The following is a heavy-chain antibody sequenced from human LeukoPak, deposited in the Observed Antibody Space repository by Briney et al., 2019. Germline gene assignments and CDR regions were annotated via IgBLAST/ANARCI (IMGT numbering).Heavy chain of an antibody. CDR1: GGSISSYY. J-gene: IGHJ4*02. CDR2: IYHSEST. CDR3: ARFRYSGSYSP. V-gene: IGHV4-59*12. Sequence: SETLSLTCTVSGGSISSYYWSWIRQPPGKGLEWIGYIYHSESTYYNPSLKSRVTISIDRSKNQFSLKLSSVTAADTAVYYCARFRYSGSYSPWGQGTLVTVSS. D-gene: IGHD1-26*01.